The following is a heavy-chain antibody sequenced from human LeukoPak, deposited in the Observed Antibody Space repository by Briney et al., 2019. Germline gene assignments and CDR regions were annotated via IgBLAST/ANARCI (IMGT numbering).Heavy chain of an antibody. V-gene: IGHV4-39*07. CDR1: GGSISSSSYY. D-gene: IGHD3-22*01. J-gene: IGHJ4*02. CDR2: IYYSGST. Sequence: SETLSLTCTVSGGSISSSSYYWGWIRQPPGKGLEWIGTIYYSGSTYYNPSLKSRVTISVDTSKNQFSLRLSSVTAADTAVYYCARVTGYMIEDYFDYWGREPWSPSPQ. CDR3: ARVTGYMIEDYFDY.